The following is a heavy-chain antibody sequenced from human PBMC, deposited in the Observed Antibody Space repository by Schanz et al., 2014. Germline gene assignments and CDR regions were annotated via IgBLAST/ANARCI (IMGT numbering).Heavy chain of an antibody. CDR2: IYASGAT. D-gene: IGHD4-17*01. V-gene: IGHV3-66*04. CDR1: GFTFSDYY. Sequence: EGQLAESGGGLVKPGGSLRLSCAASGFTFSDYYMSWIRQAPGKGLEWVSTIYASGATYYADSVEGRFTISRDNSRNTLYLQMNSLRAEDTAVYYCARPRFDYGEVDYWGQGTLVTVSS. CDR3: ARPRFDYGEVDY. J-gene: IGHJ4*02.